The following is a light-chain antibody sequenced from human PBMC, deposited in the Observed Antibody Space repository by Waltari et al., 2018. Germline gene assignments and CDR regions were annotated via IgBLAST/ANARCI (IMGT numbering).Light chain of an antibody. CDR2: KVS. J-gene: IGKJ2*01. CDR1: QSLVHSDGNTY. V-gene: IGKV2-30*02. CDR3: MQGTQWPYT. Sequence: DVVMTQSPLSLPVTLGQPASISCRSSQSLVHSDGNTYLSWFQQRPGQSPRRLTYKVSNRDSGFPDRFSGSGSGTDFTLKISRVEAEDVGVYYCMQGTQWPYTFGQGTKLEIK.